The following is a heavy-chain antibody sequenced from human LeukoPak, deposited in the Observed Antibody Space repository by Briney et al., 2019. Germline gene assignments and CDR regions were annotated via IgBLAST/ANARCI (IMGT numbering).Heavy chain of an antibody. J-gene: IGHJ4*02. CDR3: ARGDDSSGYYPGYFDC. V-gene: IGHV1-18*01. Sequence: GSVKVSCKASGYTFTSYGISWVRQAPGQGVEGMGWISAYNGNTNYAQKLQGRVTMTTDTSTSTAYMELRSMRSDDTAVYYCARGDDSSGYYPGYFDCWGQGTLVTVCS. D-gene: IGHD3-22*01. CDR1: GYTFTSYG. CDR2: ISAYNGNT.